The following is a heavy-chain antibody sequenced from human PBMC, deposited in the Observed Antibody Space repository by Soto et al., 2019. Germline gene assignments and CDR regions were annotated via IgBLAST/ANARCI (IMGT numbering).Heavy chain of an antibody. J-gene: IGHJ4*02. Sequence: QVQLVESGGGVVQSGSSLRLSCAGSGFSFSSYGMQWVRQAPGKGLEWVAIVYNDGSNKYYGDSVKGRFTISRDNSRNSVFLQMNSLRDDDTAVYYCARDANLGVSSSWFMDYWGQGTRVTVSS. CDR1: GFSFSSYG. V-gene: IGHV3-33*01. CDR3: ARDANLGVSSSWFMDY. CDR2: VYNDGSNK. D-gene: IGHD6-13*01.